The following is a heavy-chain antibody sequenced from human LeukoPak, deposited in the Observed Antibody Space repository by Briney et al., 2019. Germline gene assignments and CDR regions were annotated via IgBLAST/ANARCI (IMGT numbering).Heavy chain of an antibody. D-gene: IGHD1-26*01. CDR3: GKNRYSGSLSPFDI. Sequence: GGSLRLSGAASKFAFGSYAMSWVRQAPGKGLXXXXAISGGGXXXYXAXXXXGXFTISRDNSKNTLYLQMNSLRAEDTAVYYCGKNRYSGSLSPFDIWGQGTMVTVSS. V-gene: IGHV3-23*01. CDR2: ISGGGXXX. CDR1: KFAFGSYA. J-gene: IGHJ3*02.